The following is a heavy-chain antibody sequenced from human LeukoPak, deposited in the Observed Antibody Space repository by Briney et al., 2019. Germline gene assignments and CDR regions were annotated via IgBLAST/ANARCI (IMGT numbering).Heavy chain of an antibody. D-gene: IGHD6-13*01. Sequence: PSETLSLTCTVSGYSISRGYYWGWLRQPPGKGLEGIWSICHSGKTYYNPSLKSRVTISLDTSKNQFSLHLSSVTAADTSVYFCARYRIAGSDPPNWFDPWGQRTLVTVST. CDR3: ARYRIAGSDPPNWFDP. J-gene: IGHJ5*02. CDR1: GYSISRGYY. CDR2: ICHSGKT. V-gene: IGHV4-38-2*02.